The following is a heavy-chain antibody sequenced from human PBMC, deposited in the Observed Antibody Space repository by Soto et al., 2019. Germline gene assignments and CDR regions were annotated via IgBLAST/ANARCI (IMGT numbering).Heavy chain of an antibody. CDR2: IYPGDSDT. Sequence: PGESLKISCNGSGYSFTSYWIGWVRQMPGKGLEWMGIIYPGDSDTRYSPSFQGQVTISADKSISTAYLQWSSLKASDTAMYYCARHDHYYGSGSYYMGTWGQGTLVTVSS. J-gene: IGHJ5*02. CDR3: ARHDHYYGSGSYYMGT. D-gene: IGHD3-10*01. V-gene: IGHV5-51*01. CDR1: GYSFTSYW.